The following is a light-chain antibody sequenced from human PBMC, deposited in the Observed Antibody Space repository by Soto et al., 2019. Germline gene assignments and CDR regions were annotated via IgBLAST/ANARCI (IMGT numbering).Light chain of an antibody. CDR1: QTVTSY. CDR3: QKSYRFPKK. J-gene: IGKJ1*01. CDR2: AAS. V-gene: IGKV1-39*01. Sequence: DVQITHSPSSLSASVVGSLTLTFLASQTVTSYLNWYQQKPGKAPKLLIYAASTLQSGVPSRFSGSGSGTEFTLTIISLQPEDFATYYCQKSYRFPKKFGRGTKVDIK.